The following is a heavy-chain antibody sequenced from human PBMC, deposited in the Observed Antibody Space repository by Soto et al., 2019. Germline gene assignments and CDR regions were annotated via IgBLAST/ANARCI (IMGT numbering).Heavy chain of an antibody. J-gene: IGHJ6*02. CDR2: IIPIFGTA. V-gene: IGHV1-69*13. Sequence: SVKVSCKASGGTFSSYAISWVRQAPGQGLEWMGGIIPIFGTANYAQKFQGRVTITADESTSTAYMELSSLRSEDTAVYYCARDLRTYGSYYYGMDVWGQGTTVTVSS. D-gene: IGHD3-10*01. CDR1: GGTFSSYA. CDR3: ARDLRTYGSYYYGMDV.